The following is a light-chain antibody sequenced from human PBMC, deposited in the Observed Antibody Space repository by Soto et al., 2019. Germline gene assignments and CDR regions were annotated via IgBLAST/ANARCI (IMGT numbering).Light chain of an antibody. CDR2: AAS. J-gene: IGKJ2*01. CDR3: QQYTDWRQYT. Sequence: EIILTQSPVTLSVSPGERATLSCRASQSLNNDLAWYQHKPGQSPRLLIYAASSRATGVPARFSGSGSGTEFPLPLSGLQSEDFAVYYCQQYTDWRQYTFGQGTRLEV. V-gene: IGKV3-15*01. CDR1: QSLNND.